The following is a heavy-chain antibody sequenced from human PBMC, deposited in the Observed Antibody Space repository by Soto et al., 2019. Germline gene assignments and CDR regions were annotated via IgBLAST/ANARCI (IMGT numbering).Heavy chain of an antibody. CDR1: GFTFSSYA. CDR3: AKGPHYYGSGSQDGMDV. V-gene: IGHV3-23*01. D-gene: IGHD3-10*01. CDR2: ISGSGGST. Sequence: EVQLLESGGGLVQPGGSLRLSCAASGFTFSSYAMRWVRQAPGKGLEWVSAISGSGGSTYYADSVKGRCTISRDNSKNTPYLQMNSLRAEDTAVYYCAKGPHYYGSGSQDGMDVWGQGTTVTFSS. J-gene: IGHJ6*02.